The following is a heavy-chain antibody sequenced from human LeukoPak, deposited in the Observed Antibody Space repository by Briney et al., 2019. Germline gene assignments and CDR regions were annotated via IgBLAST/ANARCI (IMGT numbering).Heavy chain of an antibody. CDR1: GFTFSSYA. V-gene: IGHV3-23*01. CDR2: ISGSGGST. Sequence: GGSLRLSCAASGFTFSSYAMSWVRQAPGKGLEWVSAISGSGGSTYYADSVKGRFTISRDNSKNTLYLQMNSLRAEDTAVYYCAKDAAPSIRIAVAGTRTEYFQHWGQGTLVTVSS. D-gene: IGHD6-19*01. J-gene: IGHJ1*01. CDR3: AKDAAPSIRIAVAGTRTEYFQH.